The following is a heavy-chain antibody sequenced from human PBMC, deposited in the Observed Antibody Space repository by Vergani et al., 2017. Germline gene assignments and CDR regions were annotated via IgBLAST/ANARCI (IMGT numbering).Heavy chain of an antibody. Sequence: QVQLQESGPGLVKPSETLSLTCTVSGGSISSYYWSWVRQPPGKGLEWIGYNYYSRSTNYHPSLKRRVTISVDTSKNQFPLQLSAVTAADTAADYCARDGRGYSGYYFREVYCDYWGQGTLVTVSS. V-gene: IGHV4-59*01. CDR2: NYYSRST. J-gene: IGHJ4*02. D-gene: IGHD5-12*01. CDR1: GGSISSYY. CDR3: ARDGRGYSGYYFREVYCDY.